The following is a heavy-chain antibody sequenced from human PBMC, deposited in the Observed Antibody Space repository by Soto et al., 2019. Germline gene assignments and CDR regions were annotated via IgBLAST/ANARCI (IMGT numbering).Heavy chain of an antibody. D-gene: IGHD3-3*01. CDR3: ARTPYYDFWSGYFSPYYYGMDV. J-gene: IGHJ6*02. Sequence: QVQLVQSGAEVKKPGSSVKVSCKASGGTFSSYAISWVRQAPGQGLEWMGGIIPIFGTANYAQKFQGRVMITADETTTTGYMELSSLRSEDTALYYCARTPYYDFWSGYFSPYYYGMDVWGQGTTVTVSS. V-gene: IGHV1-69*01. CDR1: GGTFSSYA. CDR2: IIPIFGTA.